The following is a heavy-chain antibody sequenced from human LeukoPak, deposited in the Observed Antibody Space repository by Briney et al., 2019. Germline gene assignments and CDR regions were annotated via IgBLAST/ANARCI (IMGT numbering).Heavy chain of an antibody. J-gene: IGHJ4*02. CDR1: GYTFTGYY. CDR3: ARVASSSWYDSPWHN. CDR2: INPNSGGT. D-gene: IGHD6-13*01. Sequence: ASVKVSCKASGYTFTGYYMHWVRQAPGQGLEWMGWINPNSGGTNYAQKFQGRVTMTRDTSISTAYMELSRLGSDDTAVYYCARVASSSWYDSPWHNWGQGTLVTVSS. V-gene: IGHV1-2*02.